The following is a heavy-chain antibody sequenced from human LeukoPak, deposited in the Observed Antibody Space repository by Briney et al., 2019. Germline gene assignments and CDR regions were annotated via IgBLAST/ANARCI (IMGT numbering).Heavy chain of an antibody. J-gene: IGHJ3*02. V-gene: IGHV1-69*13. CDR3: ARADSLVDAFDI. CDR2: IIPIFGTA. D-gene: IGHD2-8*02. Sequence: SVKVSCKASGYTFTSYGISWVRQAPGQGLEWMGGIIPIFGTANYAQKFQGRVTITADESTSTAYMELNSLRAEDTAVYYCARADSLVDAFDIWGQGTMVTVSS. CDR1: GYTFTSYG.